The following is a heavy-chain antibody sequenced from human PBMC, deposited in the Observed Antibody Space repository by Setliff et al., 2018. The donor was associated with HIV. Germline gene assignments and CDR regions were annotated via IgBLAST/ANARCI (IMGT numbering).Heavy chain of an antibody. Sequence: PGGSLRLSCAASGFTFSDYYMKWVRQAPGKGLEWVSSISSSSNTIHYADSVKGRFTISRDNSKNTLYLQMNSLRAEDTAVYYCAKDRTVVVITIFDYWGQGTLVTVSS. CDR3: AKDRTVVVITIFDY. CDR2: ISSSSNTI. J-gene: IGHJ4*02. CDR1: GFTFSDYY. V-gene: IGHV3-23*01. D-gene: IGHD3-22*01.